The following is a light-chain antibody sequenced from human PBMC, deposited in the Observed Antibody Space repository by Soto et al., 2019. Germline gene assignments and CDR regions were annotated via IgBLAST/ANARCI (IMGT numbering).Light chain of an antibody. CDR3: QHYNSYSEA. CDR2: KAS. J-gene: IGKJ1*01. Sequence: DIQMTQSPSTLSGSEGDRVTITCLASQTISSWLAWYQQKPGKAPKLLIYKASTLKSGVPSRFSGSGSGTEFTLTISSLQPDDFATYYCQHYNSYSEAFGQGTKVDI. CDR1: QTISSW. V-gene: IGKV1-5*03.